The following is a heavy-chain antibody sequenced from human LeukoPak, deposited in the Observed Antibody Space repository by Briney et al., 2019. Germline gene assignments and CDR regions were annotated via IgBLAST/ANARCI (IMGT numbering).Heavy chain of an antibody. J-gene: IGHJ4*02. D-gene: IGHD4-17*01. Sequence: PGGSLRLSCAASGFTVSSNYMSWVRQAPGKGLEWVSVISGSGGSTYHADSVKGRFTISRDNSKNTLYLQMNSLRAEDTAVYYCAKDYGDYYSDYWGQGTLVTVSS. CDR3: AKDYGDYYSDY. CDR2: ISGSGGST. V-gene: IGHV3-23*01. CDR1: GFTVSSNY.